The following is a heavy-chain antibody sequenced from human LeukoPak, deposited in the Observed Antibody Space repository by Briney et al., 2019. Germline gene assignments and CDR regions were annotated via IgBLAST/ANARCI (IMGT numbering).Heavy chain of an antibody. D-gene: IGHD4-17*01. V-gene: IGHV5-51*01. CDR2: IYPGDSDT. CDR1: GSSFTSYW. Sequence: GASLKTSCKGSGSSFTSYWIGWVRQLPGKGLEWMGIIYPGDSDTRYSPSFQGQVTISADKSISTSYLLCSSMKASDAAMYYRTRHPLDYGEAIHYWGQGTLVTVSS. J-gene: IGHJ4*02. CDR3: TRHPLDYGEAIHY.